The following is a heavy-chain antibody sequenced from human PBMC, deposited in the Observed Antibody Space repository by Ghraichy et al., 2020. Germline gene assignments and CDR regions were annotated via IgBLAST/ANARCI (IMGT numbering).Heavy chain of an antibody. V-gene: IGHV1-69*13. J-gene: IGHJ3*01. Sequence: SVKVSCTASGGTFTSFSISWVRQAPGHGLEWMGRIIPLFDTRNYAQKFQDRVTFTADESTSTVYMELTSLTSEDTAVYFCARGVHYSSGWNPIWGQGTRVTVSS. D-gene: IGHD6-19*01. CDR2: IIPLFDTR. CDR3: ARGVHYSSGWNPI. CDR1: GGTFTSFS.